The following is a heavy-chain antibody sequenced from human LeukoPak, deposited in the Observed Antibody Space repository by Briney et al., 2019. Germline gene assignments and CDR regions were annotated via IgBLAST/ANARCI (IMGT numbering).Heavy chain of an antibody. Sequence: SETLSLTCTVSGGAMSSYYWSWIRQPPGKGLEWIGYIYYSGSTKYNPSLKSRVTISVDTSKNQFSLKLSSVTAADTAVYYCARGARAGYNLEPFDYWGQGTLVTVSS. D-gene: IGHD5-24*01. CDR2: IYYSGST. CDR3: ARGARAGYNLEPFDY. J-gene: IGHJ4*02. V-gene: IGHV4-59*08. CDR1: GGAMSSYY.